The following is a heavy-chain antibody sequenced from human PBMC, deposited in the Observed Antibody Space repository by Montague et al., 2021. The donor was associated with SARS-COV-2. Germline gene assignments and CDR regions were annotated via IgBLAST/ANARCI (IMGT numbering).Heavy chain of an antibody. V-gene: IGHV3-33*01. D-gene: IGHD1-26*01. CDR1: GFIFSSYG. Sequence: SLRLSCAASGFIFSSYGMHWVRQAPGKGLEWVAHIWYDGSNENYVDSVEGRFTISRGNFKNTLYLQMNSLRAEDTAIYYCARGSVGGYYFDYWGQGTLVTVSS. CDR3: ARGSVGGYYFDY. J-gene: IGHJ4*02. CDR2: IWYDGSNE.